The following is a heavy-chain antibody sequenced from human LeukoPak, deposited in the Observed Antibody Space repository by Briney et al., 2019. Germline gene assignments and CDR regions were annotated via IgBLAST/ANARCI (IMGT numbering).Heavy chain of an antibody. CDR3: ARDKGEGGSYPKYYFDY. V-gene: IGHV1-46*01. CDR2: INPSGGST. CDR1: GYTFTGYY. J-gene: IGHJ4*02. Sequence: ASVKVSCKASGYTFTGYYMHWVRQAPGQGLEWMGIINPSGGSTSYAQKFQGRVTMTRDMSTSTVYMELSSLRSEDTAVYYCARDKGEGGSYPKYYFDYWGQGTLVTVSS. D-gene: IGHD1-26*01.